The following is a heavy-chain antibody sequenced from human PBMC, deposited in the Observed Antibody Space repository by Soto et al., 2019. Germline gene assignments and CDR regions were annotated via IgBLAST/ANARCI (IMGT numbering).Heavy chain of an antibody. CDR2: ISAYNGNT. V-gene: IGHV1-18*04. Sequence: ASVEVSCKASGYTFTSYGMSWVRQAPGQGLEWMGWISAYNGNTNYAQKLQGRVTMTTDTSTSTAYMELSSLRSEDTAVYYCARAHPITYQLLYGFDYYYYGMDVWGQGTTVTVSS. CDR3: ARAHPITYQLLYGFDYYYYGMDV. D-gene: IGHD2-2*02. J-gene: IGHJ6*02. CDR1: GYTFTSYG.